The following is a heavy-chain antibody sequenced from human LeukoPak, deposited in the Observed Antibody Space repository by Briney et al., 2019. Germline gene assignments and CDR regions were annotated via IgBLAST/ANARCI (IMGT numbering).Heavy chain of an antibody. Sequence: SETLSLTCAVYGGSFSGYYWTWIRQPPGKGLEWIGEVTDGGRTNYNPSLKSRVTISLDKSKNQFSLKLRSVTAADAAVYYCARGGDSSGLRFDYWGQGTLVTVSS. J-gene: IGHJ4*02. V-gene: IGHV4-34*01. CDR3: ARGGDSSGLRFDY. CDR2: VTDGGRT. CDR1: GGSFSGYY. D-gene: IGHD3-22*01.